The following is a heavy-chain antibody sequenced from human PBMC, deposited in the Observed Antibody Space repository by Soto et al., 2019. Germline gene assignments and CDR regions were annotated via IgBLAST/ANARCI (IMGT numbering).Heavy chain of an antibody. V-gene: IGHV1-18*01. CDR2: ISTYNGNT. J-gene: IGHJ4*02. CDR1: GYTFTSSG. Sequence: ASVKVSCKASGYTFTSSGISWVRQAPGQGPEWMGWISTYNGNTNYAQNLQGRVTMTTDTSTSTAYMELRGLRSDDTAVYSCARTVAGYFDYWGQGTLVTVSS. CDR3: ARTVAGYFDY. D-gene: IGHD6-19*01.